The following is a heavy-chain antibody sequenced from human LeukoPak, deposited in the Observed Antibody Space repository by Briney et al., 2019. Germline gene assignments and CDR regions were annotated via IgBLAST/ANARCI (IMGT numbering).Heavy chain of an antibody. Sequence: SETLSLTCTVSGGSISSSSYYWGWIRQPPGKGLEWLGSIYYSGSTYYNPSLKSRVTISVDTSKNQFSLKLSSVTAADTAVYYCARSSRQWLVIVRAFDIWGQGTMVTVSS. J-gene: IGHJ3*02. V-gene: IGHV4-39*01. D-gene: IGHD6-19*01. CDR3: ARSSRQWLVIVRAFDI. CDR2: IYYSGST. CDR1: GGSISSSSYY.